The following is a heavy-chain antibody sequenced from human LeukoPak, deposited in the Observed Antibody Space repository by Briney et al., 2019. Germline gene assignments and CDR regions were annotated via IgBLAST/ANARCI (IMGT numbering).Heavy chain of an antibody. D-gene: IGHD6-19*01. V-gene: IGHV3-74*01. CDR2: INSDGSST. J-gene: IGHJ4*01. Sequence: GGSLRLSCAASGFTVSSYWMHWVRQAPGKGLVWVSRINSDGSSTSYADSVKGRFTISRDNAKNTLYLQMNSLRAEDTAVYYCARNQWLVIFPFDYWGHGTLVTVSS. CDR1: GFTVSSYW. CDR3: ARNQWLVIFPFDY.